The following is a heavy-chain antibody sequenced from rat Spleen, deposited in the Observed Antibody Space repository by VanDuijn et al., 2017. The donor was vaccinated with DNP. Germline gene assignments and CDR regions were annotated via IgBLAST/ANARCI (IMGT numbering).Heavy chain of an antibody. CDR2: INQDSRTK. CDR3: VRQGYGMDV. J-gene: IGHJ4*01. V-gene: IGHV4-2*01. Sequence: EVKLVESGGGLVKPGRSLKLSCAASGFNFNDYWMGWVRQAPGKGLEWIGEINQDSRTKKYSPSLKDKFTISRDNAQNILFLQMSKLGSEDTAIYYCVRQGYGMDVWGQGTSVTVSS. CDR1: GFNFNDYW.